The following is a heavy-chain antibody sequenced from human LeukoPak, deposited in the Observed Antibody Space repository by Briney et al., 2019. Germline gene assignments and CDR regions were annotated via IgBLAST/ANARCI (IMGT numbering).Heavy chain of an antibody. Sequence: ASVKVSCKASGYTFTSYGISWVRQAPGQGLEWMGWISAYNDNTNYAQKLQGRVTMTTDTSTSTAYMELRSLRSDDTAVYYCARDRHYDPSAPAIAFDYWGQGTLVTVSS. V-gene: IGHV1-18*01. D-gene: IGHD3-3*01. J-gene: IGHJ4*02. CDR2: ISAYNDNT. CDR3: ARDRHYDPSAPAIAFDY. CDR1: GYTFTSYG.